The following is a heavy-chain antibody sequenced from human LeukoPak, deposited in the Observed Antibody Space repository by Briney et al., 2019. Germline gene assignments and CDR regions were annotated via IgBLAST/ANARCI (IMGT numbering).Heavy chain of an antibody. Sequence: SETLSLTCAVSRYSISSGYYWGWIRQPPGEGLELIGSIHHSGRTYYNPSLKSRVAISVDTSKSQFFLKLISVTAADTAVYYCAIDPADRGVYYFDFWGQGTLVTVSS. CDR2: IHHSGRT. J-gene: IGHJ4*02. CDR1: RYSISSGYY. V-gene: IGHV4-38-2*02. CDR3: AIDPADRGVYYFDF. D-gene: IGHD3-10*01.